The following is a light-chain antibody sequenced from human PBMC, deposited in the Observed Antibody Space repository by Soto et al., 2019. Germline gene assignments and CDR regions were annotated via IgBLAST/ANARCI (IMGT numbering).Light chain of an antibody. Sequence: QSVLTKPPSASGSPGQSVTISCTGTSSDVGGYNYVSWYQQHPGKAPKLMMFEVSKRPSGVPDRFSGSKFGNTASLTVSGLQAEDEADYYFASYGGNNNLLFGGGTKLTVL. CDR2: EVS. CDR1: SSDVGGYNY. J-gene: IGLJ2*01. V-gene: IGLV2-8*01. CDR3: ASYGGNNNLL.